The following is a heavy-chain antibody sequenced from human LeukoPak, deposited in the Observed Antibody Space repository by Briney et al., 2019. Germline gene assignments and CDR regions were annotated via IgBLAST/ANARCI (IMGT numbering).Heavy chain of an antibody. CDR1: GYTFTGYY. J-gene: IGHJ6*03. D-gene: IGHD3-10*01. V-gene: IGHV1-2*02. CDR3: ARDQAYYYGSGSYMDGRHYYMYV. Sequence: ASVKVSCKASGYTFTGYYMHWVRQAPGHGLEWMGWINPNSGGTNYAQKFQGRVTMTRDTSISTAYMELSRLRSDDTAVYYCARDQAYYYGSGSYMDGRHYYMYVCGKGTTVTISS. CDR2: INPNSGGT.